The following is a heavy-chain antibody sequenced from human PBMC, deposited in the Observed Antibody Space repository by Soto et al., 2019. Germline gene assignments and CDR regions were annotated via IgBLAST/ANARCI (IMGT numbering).Heavy chain of an antibody. V-gene: IGHV3-49*03. Sequence: PGGSLRLSCTASGFTFGDYALSWFRQAPGKGLEGLVFSRSKAYGGTTEYAASVRGRFTISRDDSKSIAYLQMNSLKTEDTAVYYCTRALFVWGSYRPFDYWGQGTLVTVPQ. CDR3: TRALFVWGSYRPFDY. CDR2: SRSKAYGGTT. CDR1: GFTFGDYA. J-gene: IGHJ4*02. D-gene: IGHD3-16*02.